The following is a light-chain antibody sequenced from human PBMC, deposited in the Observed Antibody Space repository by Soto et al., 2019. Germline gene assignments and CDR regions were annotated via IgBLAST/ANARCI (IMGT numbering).Light chain of an antibody. J-gene: IGLJ2*01. CDR3: SSYSSSDTLV. CDR1: SSDVGGHNF. V-gene: IGLV2-14*03. CDR2: DVR. Sequence: QSALTQPASVSGSPGLSITISCTGTSSDVGGHNFVSWYQQHPGRAPKLMIYDVRNRPSGVSNRFSGSKSANTASLVISGLQAEDEADYYCSSYSSSDTLVFGGGTKLTVL.